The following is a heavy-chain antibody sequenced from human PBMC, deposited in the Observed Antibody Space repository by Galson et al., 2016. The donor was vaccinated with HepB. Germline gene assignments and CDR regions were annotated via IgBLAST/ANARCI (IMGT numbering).Heavy chain of an antibody. CDR1: GFTFSTYW. V-gene: IGHV3-7*03. J-gene: IGHJ4*02. Sequence: SLRLSCAASGFTFSTYWMTWVRQTPGKGLEWVANINRDGTKIHYVDSAKGRFTISRDNSKNMLYLQMNSLRAEDTAMYYCARRKGGPRGPFDYWGQGTLVTVSS. D-gene: IGHD3-16*01. CDR3: ARRKGGPRGPFDY. CDR2: INRDGTKI.